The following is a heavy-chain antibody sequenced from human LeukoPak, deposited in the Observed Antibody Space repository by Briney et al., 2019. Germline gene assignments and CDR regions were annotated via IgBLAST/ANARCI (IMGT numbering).Heavy chain of an antibody. D-gene: IGHD5-12*01. V-gene: IGHV1-18*01. J-gene: IGHJ4*02. CDR2: ISASNGNT. Sequence: ASVKVSCKASGYTFISYGVTWVRQAPGQGLEWMGWISASNGNTNYAQKLQGRVTMTTETSTSTAYMELRSLRSDDTAVYYCARALSRGYSGYDYGLGYWGQGTLVTVS. CDR1: GYTFISYG. CDR3: ARALSRGYSGYDYGLGY.